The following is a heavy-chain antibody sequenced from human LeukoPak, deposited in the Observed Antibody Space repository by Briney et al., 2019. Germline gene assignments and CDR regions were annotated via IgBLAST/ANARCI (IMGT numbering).Heavy chain of an antibody. J-gene: IGHJ4*02. CDR3: AKFGGDGDYFDY. CDR1: GFTFSSYG. D-gene: IGHD4-17*01. V-gene: IGHV3-30*02. CDR2: IRYDGSNK. Sequence: GGSLRLSCAASGFTFSSYGMHWVRQAPGKGLEWVAFIRYDGSNKYYADSVKGRFTISRGNSKNTLYLQMNSLRAEDTAVYYCAKFGGDGDYFDYWGQGTLVTVSS.